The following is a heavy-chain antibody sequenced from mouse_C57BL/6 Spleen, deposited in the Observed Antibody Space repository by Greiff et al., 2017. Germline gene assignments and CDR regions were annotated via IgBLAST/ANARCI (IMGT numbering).Heavy chain of an antibody. CDR3: ARSPTARATGFAY. D-gene: IGHD3-2*01. Sequence: VQLQQSGPELVKPGASVKISCKASGYAFSSSWMNWVKQRPGKGLEWIGRIYPGGGDTNYNGKFKGKATLTADKSSSTAYMQLSSLTSEDSAVYVCARSPTARATGFAYWGQGTLVTVSA. CDR2: IYPGGGDT. J-gene: IGHJ3*01. V-gene: IGHV1-82*01. CDR1: GYAFSSSW.